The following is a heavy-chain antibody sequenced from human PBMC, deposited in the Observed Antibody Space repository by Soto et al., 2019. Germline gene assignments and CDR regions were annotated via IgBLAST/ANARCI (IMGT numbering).Heavy chain of an antibody. J-gene: IGHJ1*01. V-gene: IGHV1-46*01. CDR2: INPSGGST. CDR1: GYTFTSYY. CDR3: ARANSSSWYYCQH. Sequence: RASVKVSCKASGYTFTSYYMHWVRQAPGQGLEWMGIINPSGGSTSYAQKFQGRVTMTRDTSTNTVYMELTSLRSEDTAVYYCARANSSSWYYCQHWGQGTLVTVS. D-gene: IGHD6-13*01.